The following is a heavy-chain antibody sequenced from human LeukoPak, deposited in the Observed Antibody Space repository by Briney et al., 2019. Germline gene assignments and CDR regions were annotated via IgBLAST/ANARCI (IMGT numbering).Heavy chain of an antibody. Sequence: PSETLSLTCTVSGYSISSGYYWGWIRQPPGKGLEWIGSIYHSGSTYYNPSLKSRVTISVDTSKNQFSLKLSSVTAADTAVYYCGRGRYGAPQDIEYWGQGTLVTVSS. J-gene: IGHJ4*02. V-gene: IGHV4-38-2*02. CDR2: IYHSGST. CDR1: GYSISSGYY. D-gene: IGHD4-17*01. CDR3: GRGRYGAPQDIEY.